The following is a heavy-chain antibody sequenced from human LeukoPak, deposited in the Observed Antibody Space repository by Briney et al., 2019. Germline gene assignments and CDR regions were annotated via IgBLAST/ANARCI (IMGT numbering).Heavy chain of an antibody. CDR3: AMGSSTSYPDY. Sequence: GGSLRLSCAASGFTFSSYAMHWVRQAPGKGLEYVSAISSNGGSTYYANSVKGRFTISRDNSKNTLYLQMGSLRAEDMAVYYCAMGSSTSYPDYWAREPWSPSPQ. V-gene: IGHV3-64*01. J-gene: IGHJ4*02. CDR1: GFTFSSYA. CDR2: ISSNGGST. D-gene: IGHD2-2*01.